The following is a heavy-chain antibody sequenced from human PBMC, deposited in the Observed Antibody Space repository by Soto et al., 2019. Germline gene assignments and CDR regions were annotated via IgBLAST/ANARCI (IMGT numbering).Heavy chain of an antibody. Sequence: ETLSLTCTVSGGSISSYYWSWIRQPPGKGLEWIGYIYYSGSTNYNPSLKSRVTISVDTSKNQFSLKLSSVTAADTAVYYCARHHDILTGYSHFDYWSQGTLVTVSS. D-gene: IGHD3-9*01. CDR2: IYYSGST. J-gene: IGHJ4*02. CDR3: ARHHDILTGYSHFDY. V-gene: IGHV4-59*08. CDR1: GGSISSYY.